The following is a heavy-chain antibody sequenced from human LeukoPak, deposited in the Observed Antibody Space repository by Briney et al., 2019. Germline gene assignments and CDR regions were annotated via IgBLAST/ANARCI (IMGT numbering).Heavy chain of an antibody. CDR1: GFTFSDYY. D-gene: IGHD5-12*01. CDR3: ARGPVDSLNWFDP. Sequence: PGGSLRLSCAASGFTFSDYYMSWIRQAPGKGLEGVSYISSSGSTIYYADSVKGRFTISRDNAKNSLYLQMNSLRAEDTAVYYCARGPVDSLNWFDPWGQGTLVTVSS. V-gene: IGHV3-11*01. CDR2: ISSSGSTI. J-gene: IGHJ5*02.